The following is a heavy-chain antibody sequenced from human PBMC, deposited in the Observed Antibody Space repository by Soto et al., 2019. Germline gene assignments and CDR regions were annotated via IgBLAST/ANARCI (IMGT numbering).Heavy chain of an antibody. J-gene: IGHJ6*02. Sequence: ASVKVSCKASHYTFTSYAICWVRHAPGQGPEWMGWISGYNGDTNYAQTFQGRVTMTTDTSTSTAYMELRSLRSDDTAVYYCAREGVAPYYYYGMDVWGQGTPVTVSS. D-gene: IGHD5-12*01. CDR3: AREGVAPYYYYGMDV. CDR1: HYTFTSYA. V-gene: IGHV1-18*01. CDR2: ISGYNGDT.